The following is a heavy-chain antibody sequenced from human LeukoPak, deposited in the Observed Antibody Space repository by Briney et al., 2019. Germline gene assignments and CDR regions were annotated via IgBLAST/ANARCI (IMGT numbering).Heavy chain of an antibody. CDR1: GFTVSDYY. CDR3: ARHVGISF. CDR2: ISSSGSTI. V-gene: IGHV3-11*04. J-gene: IGHJ4*02. Sequence: GGSLRLACAAAGFTVSDYYMSWVRQAGGKGLESVSYISSSGSTIYYADSVKCRFPISRDNAKNSLFLQMSNLRDDDTAIYYCARHVGISFWGQGTLVTVSS. D-gene: IGHD7-27*01.